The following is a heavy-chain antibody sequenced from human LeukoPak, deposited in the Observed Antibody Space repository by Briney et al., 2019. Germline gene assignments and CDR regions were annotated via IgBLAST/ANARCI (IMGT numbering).Heavy chain of an antibody. CDR2: IIPIFGTA. J-gene: IGHJ5*02. CDR1: GGTFSSYA. CDR3: AREAAGLYNWFDP. V-gene: IGHV1-69*13. Sequence: GASVKVSCKASGGTFSSYAISWVRQAPGQGLEWMGGIIPIFGTANYAQKFQGRATITADESTSTAYMELSSLRSEDTAVYYCAREAAGLYNWFDPWGQGTLVTVSS. D-gene: IGHD6-13*01.